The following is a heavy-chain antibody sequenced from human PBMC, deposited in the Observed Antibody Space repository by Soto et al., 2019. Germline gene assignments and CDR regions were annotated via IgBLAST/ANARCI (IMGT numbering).Heavy chain of an antibody. CDR2: IVPMFGTS. V-gene: IGHV1-69*06. Sequence: QERLVQSGAEVRKPGSSVKVSCKVTGGTSTRYAINWVRQAPGQGLEWMGGIVPMFGTSKYAQKFQGRVTITTDTSTNIAYMELRSLRSEDTAVYYCNRGSEYDFWSGYLWGQGTLVSVSS. CDR3: NRGSEYDFWSGYL. D-gene: IGHD3-3*01. CDR1: GGTSTRYA. J-gene: IGHJ4*02.